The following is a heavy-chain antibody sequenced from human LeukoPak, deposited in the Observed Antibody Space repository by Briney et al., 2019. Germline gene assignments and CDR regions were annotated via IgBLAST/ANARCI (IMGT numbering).Heavy chain of an antibody. V-gene: IGHV5-10-1*01. CDR3: GYCPGDCYIPDY. J-gene: IGHJ4*02. D-gene: IGHD2-21*02. CDR2: IDPSDSHT. CDR1: GYRFTNYW. Sequence: GESLKISCKGSGYRFTNYWINWVRQVPGKGLEWMGRIDPSDSHTYYSPSFQGHVTISADKSINTAYLQWSSLQASDTAMYYCGYCPGDCYIPDYWGQGTLVTVSS.